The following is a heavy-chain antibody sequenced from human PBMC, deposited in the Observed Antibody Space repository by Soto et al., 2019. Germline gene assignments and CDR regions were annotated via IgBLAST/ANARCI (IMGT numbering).Heavy chain of an antibody. CDR2: INHSGST. Sequence: QVQLQQWGAGLLKPSETLSLTCAVYGGSFSGYYWSWIRQPPGKGLEWIGEINHSGSTNYNPSLKSRVTISVDTSKNQFSLKLSSVTAADTAVYYCARGSLTMTTMPSEYFQHWGQGTLVTVSS. V-gene: IGHV4-34*01. CDR1: GGSFSGYY. CDR3: ARGSLTMTTMPSEYFQH. J-gene: IGHJ1*01. D-gene: IGHD4-17*01.